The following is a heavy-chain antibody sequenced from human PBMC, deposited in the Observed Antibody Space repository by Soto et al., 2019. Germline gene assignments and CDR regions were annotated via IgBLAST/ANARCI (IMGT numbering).Heavy chain of an antibody. D-gene: IGHD6-13*01. CDR2: ISGSGGST. Sequence: PGGSLRLSCAASGFTFSSYAMSWVRQAPGKGLEWVSAISGSGGSTYYADSVKGRFTISRDNSKNTLYLQMNSLRAEDTAVYYCAGSRVEGLAAAGTVFFSVWGQGTLVTVSS. J-gene: IGHJ4*02. CDR3: AGSRVEGLAAAGTVFFSV. V-gene: IGHV3-23*01. CDR1: GFTFSSYA.